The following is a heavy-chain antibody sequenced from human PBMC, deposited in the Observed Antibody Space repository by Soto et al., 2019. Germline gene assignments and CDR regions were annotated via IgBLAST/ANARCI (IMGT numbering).Heavy chain of an antibody. CDR1: GGTFSSYA. Sequence: SVKVSCKASGGTFSSYAISWVRQAPGQGLEWMGGIIPIFGTANYAQKFQGRVTITADESTSTAYMELSSLRSEDTAVYYCARGFKYYDILTCYPDGPYSYGMHVWGQGTTVTVSS. CDR3: ARGFKYYDILTCYPDGPYSYGMHV. D-gene: IGHD3-9*01. V-gene: IGHV1-69*13. CDR2: IIPIFGTA. J-gene: IGHJ6*02.